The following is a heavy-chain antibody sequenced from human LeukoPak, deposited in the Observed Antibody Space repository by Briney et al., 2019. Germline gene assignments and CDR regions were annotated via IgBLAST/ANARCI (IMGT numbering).Heavy chain of an antibody. D-gene: IGHD3-22*01. CDR3: ARDHADSSGTPFDY. CDR1: GGSVSSGSYY. CDR2: IYYSGST. V-gene: IGHV4-39*07. Sequence: SETLSLTCTVSGGSVSSGSYYWGWIRQPPGKGLEWIGNIYYSGSTYYNPSLKSRVTISVDTSKNQFSLKLSSVTAADTAVYYCARDHADSSGTPFDYWGQGTLVTVSS. J-gene: IGHJ4*02.